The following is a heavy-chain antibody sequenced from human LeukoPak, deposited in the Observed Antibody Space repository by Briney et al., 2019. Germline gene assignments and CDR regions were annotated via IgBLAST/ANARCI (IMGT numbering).Heavy chain of an antibody. CDR1: GFTFSSYA. CDR2: ISYDGSNK. J-gene: IGHJ6*02. D-gene: IGHD3-3*01. V-gene: IGHV3-30-3*01. Sequence: GGSLRLSCAASGFTFSSYAMHWVRQAPGKGLEWVAVISYDGSNKYYADSVKGRFTISRDNSKNTLYLQMNSLRAEDTAVYYCAREEVLVDDNYCYYGMDVWGQGTTVTVSS. CDR3: AREEVLVDDNYCYYGMDV.